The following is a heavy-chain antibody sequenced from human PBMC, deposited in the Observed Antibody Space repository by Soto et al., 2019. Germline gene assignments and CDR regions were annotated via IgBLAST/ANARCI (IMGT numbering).Heavy chain of an antibody. CDR1: GGAFRTNA. V-gene: IGHV1-69*05. D-gene: IGHD1-26*01. CDR3: ARVKARLHIVGKYYYVMDV. CDR2: IIPIFPTP. J-gene: IGHJ6*02. Sequence: QVQLVQSGAEVKKPGSSVKISCKASGGAFRTNAFSCVRQAPGQGLEWMGGIIPIFPTPDYAQKFQGRVPIITDESTIITSTELSSLRFEDTAMYHCARVKARLHIVGKYYYVMDVWGQGAMVSVSS.